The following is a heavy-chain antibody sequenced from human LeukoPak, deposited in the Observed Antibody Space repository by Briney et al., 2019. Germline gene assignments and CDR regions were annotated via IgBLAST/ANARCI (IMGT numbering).Heavy chain of an antibody. CDR2: ISNTGDST. CDR3: AKDNDPPAYSAYDSYDY. CDR1: GFTFTTYA. D-gene: IGHD5-12*01. V-gene: IGHV3-23*01. Sequence: GGSLRLSCAASGFTFTTYAMSWVRQAPGKGLEWVSAISNTGDSTYHADSVKGRFTISRDNSKNTLFLQMNSLRAEDTAVYYCAKDNDPPAYSAYDSYDYWGQGTLVTVSS. J-gene: IGHJ4*02.